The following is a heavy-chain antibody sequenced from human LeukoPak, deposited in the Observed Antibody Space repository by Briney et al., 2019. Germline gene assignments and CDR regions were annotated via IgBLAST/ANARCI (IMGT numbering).Heavy chain of an antibody. V-gene: IGHV3-48*04. D-gene: IGHD3-3*01. CDR3: ARDGNKDFWSGYSGLDY. CDR2: ISSSSSNI. CDR1: GFSFSNYA. Sequence: GGSLRLSCAASGFSFSNYAMNWVRQAPGKGLEWVSHISSSSSNIFYSDSVRGRFTISRDNAKNSLYLQMNSLRAEDTAVYYCARDGNKDFWSGYSGLDYWGQGTLVTVSS. J-gene: IGHJ4*02.